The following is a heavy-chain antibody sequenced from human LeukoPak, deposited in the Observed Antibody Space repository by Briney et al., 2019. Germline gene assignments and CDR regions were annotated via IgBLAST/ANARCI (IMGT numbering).Heavy chain of an antibody. V-gene: IGHV3-74*01. CDR1: GFTFSSYW. J-gene: IGHJ6*02. Sequence: GGSLRLSCAASGFTFSSYWMHWVRQAPGKGLVWVSRINSDGSSTSYADSVKGRFTISRDNAKNTLYLQMNSLRAEDTAVYYCASSAPYDFWSGYPPIYYYYGMDVWGQGTTVTVSS. CDR3: ASSAPYDFWSGYPPIYYYYGMDV. D-gene: IGHD3-3*01. CDR2: INSDGSST.